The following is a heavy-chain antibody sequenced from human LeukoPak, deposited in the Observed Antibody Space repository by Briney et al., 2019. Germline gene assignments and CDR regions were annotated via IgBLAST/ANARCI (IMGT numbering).Heavy chain of an antibody. J-gene: IGHJ4*02. Sequence: PSETLSLTCGVYGGPFSGYYWGWIRQPPGKGLEWIGEINHSGSTNYNPSLKSRVTISVDTSKSQFSLKVSSVTVADTAVYYCGRYEAGRGQGTLVTVSS. CDR1: GGPFSGYY. V-gene: IGHV4-34*01. D-gene: IGHD6-19*01. CDR2: INHSGST. CDR3: GRYEAG.